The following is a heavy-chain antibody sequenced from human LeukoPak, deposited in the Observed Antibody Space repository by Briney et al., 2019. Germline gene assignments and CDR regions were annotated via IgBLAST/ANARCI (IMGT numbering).Heavy chain of an antibody. J-gene: IGHJ4*02. CDR1: GFTFSSYG. V-gene: IGHV4-4*02. D-gene: IGHD6-19*01. CDR3: ARDPSGWSPFDY. CDR2: IYHSGST. Sequence: GSLRLSCAASGFTFSSYGMHWVRQPPGKGLEWIGEIYHSGSTNYNPSLKSRVTISVDKSKNQFSLKLSSVTAADTAVYYCARDPSGWSPFDYWGQGTLVTVSS.